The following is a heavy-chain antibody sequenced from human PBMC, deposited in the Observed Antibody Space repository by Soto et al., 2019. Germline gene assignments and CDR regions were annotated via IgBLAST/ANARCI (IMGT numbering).Heavy chain of an antibody. CDR1: GAPFSGYY. V-gene: IGHV4-34*01. CDR3: ARGREIFGAVTQFEY. D-gene: IGHD3-3*01. J-gene: IGHJ4*02. CDR2: INHTGST. Sequence: SETLSLTCAVYGAPFSGYYWTWIRQPPGKGLEWIGEINHTGSTKYNPSLKSRVTISLDTSKNQFSLSLRSVTAADTAGYYCARGREIFGAVTQFEYWGPGPQVTVSS.